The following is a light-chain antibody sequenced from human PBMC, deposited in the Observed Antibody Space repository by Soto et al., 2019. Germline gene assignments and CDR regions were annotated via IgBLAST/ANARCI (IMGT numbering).Light chain of an antibody. Sequence: EIVLTQSPGTLSLSPGERATLSCRASQSISSSYLAWYQQKPGQAPRLLVYGASSRATGIPDRFSGSGSGTEFTLPISSMQPEDFAVYYCQQYGSSRFTFGPGTKVDIK. CDR2: GAS. CDR3: QQYGSSRFT. J-gene: IGKJ3*01. CDR1: QSISSSY. V-gene: IGKV3-20*01.